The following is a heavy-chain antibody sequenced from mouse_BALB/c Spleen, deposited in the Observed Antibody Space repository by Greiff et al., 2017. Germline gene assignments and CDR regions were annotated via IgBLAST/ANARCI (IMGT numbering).Heavy chain of an antibody. J-gene: IGHJ4*01. D-gene: IGHD2-4*01. CDR2: IWTGGGT. CDR3: VREGITTGAMDD. CDR1: GFSLTSYD. Sequence: VKLMESGPGLVAPSQSLSITCTVSGFSLTSYDISWIRQPPGKGLEWLGVIWTGGGTNYNSAFMSRLSISKDNSKSQVFLKMNSLQTDDTAIYYCVREGITTGAMDDWGQGTSVTVSS. V-gene: IGHV2-9-2*01.